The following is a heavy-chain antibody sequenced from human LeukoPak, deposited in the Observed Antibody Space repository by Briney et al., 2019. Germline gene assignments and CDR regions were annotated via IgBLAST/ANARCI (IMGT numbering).Heavy chain of an antibody. D-gene: IGHD6-13*01. CDR2: IYSGGTT. CDR3: ARGTLKAAATDFDY. J-gene: IGHJ4*02. CDR1: GFTVSSNY. V-gene: IGHV3-66*01. Sequence: GGSLRLSCAASGFTVSSNYMSWVRQAPGKGLEWVSVIYSGGTTYYADSVKGRFTISRDNSKNTLHLQMNSLRAEDTALYYCARGTLKAAATDFDYWGQGTLVTVSS.